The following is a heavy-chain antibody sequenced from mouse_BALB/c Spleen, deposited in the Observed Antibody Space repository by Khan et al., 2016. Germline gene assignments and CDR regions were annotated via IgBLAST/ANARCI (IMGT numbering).Heavy chain of an antibody. J-gene: IGHJ3*01. CDR1: GYTFTSYT. D-gene: IGHD1-1*01. Sequence: QVQLQQSGAELARPGASVKMSCKASGYTFTSYTMHWVKQRPGQGLEWIGYINPSSGYTNYNQKFKDKATLTADKYSSTAYMQLSSLTSEDSAVYYSARPYYYGSSLFAYWGQGTLVTVSA. CDR3: ARPYYYGSSLFAY. CDR2: INPSSGYT. V-gene: IGHV1-4*01.